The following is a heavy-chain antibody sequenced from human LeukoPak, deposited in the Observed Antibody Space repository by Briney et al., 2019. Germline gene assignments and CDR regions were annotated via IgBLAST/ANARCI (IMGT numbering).Heavy chain of an antibody. Sequence: ASVKVSCRASGYTFTGYYMHWVRQAPGQGLEWMGWINPNSGGTNYAQKFQGRVTMTRDTSISTAYMELSRLRSDDTAVYYCARQRIGGGAAATHYMDVWGKGTTVTVSS. CDR3: ARQRIGGGAAATHYMDV. CDR1: GYTFTGYY. CDR2: INPNSGGT. D-gene: IGHD6-13*01. V-gene: IGHV1-2*02. J-gene: IGHJ6*03.